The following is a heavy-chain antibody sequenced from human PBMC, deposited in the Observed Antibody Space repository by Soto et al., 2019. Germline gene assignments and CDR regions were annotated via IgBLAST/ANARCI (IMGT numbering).Heavy chain of an antibody. CDR1: GFTFSSYA. CDR3: AKLAAARPAHFDY. J-gene: IGHJ4*02. D-gene: IGHD6-13*01. V-gene: IGHV3-23*01. CDR2: ISGSGGST. Sequence: EVQLLESGGGLVQPGGSLRLSCAASGFTFSSYAMNWVRQAPGKGLEWVSAISGSGGSTYYADSVKGRFTISRDNSKNTLYLQMSSLRADDTAVYYCAKLAAARPAHFDYWGQGTLVTVSS.